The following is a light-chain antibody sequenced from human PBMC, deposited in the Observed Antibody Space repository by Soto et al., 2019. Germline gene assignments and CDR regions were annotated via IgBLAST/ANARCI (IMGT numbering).Light chain of an antibody. CDR2: EGS. CDR1: SSDVGSYNL. V-gene: IGLV2-23*01. CDR3: CSYAGSSTNV. Sequence: QSALTQPASVSGSPGQSITISCTGTSSDVGSYNLVSWYQQHPGKAPKLMIYEGSKRPSGVSNRFSGSKSGNTASLTISGLHDDDEDDDYCCSYAGSSTNVFGTGTKLTVL. J-gene: IGLJ1*01.